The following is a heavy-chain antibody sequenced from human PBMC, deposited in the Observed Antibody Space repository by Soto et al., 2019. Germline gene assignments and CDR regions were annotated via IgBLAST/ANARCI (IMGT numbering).Heavy chain of an antibody. Sequence: SCKASGGTLSSYAISWVRQAPGQGLEWMGGIIPIFGTANYAQKFQGRVTITADASTSTAYMELSSLRSEDTAVYYCARDMDSGCPGGWFDPWGQGTLVTVSS. V-gene: IGHV1-69*01. J-gene: IGHJ5*02. CDR1: GGTLSSYA. D-gene: IGHD6-19*01. CDR2: IIPIFGTA. CDR3: ARDMDSGCPGGWFDP.